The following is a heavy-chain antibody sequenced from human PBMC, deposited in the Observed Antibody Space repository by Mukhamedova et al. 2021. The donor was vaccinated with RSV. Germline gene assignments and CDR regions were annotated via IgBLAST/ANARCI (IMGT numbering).Heavy chain of an antibody. V-gene: IGHV6-1*01. D-gene: IGHD4-23*01. Sequence: EWLGRTYYRSKWHYDYAVSVKSRITINPDTSKNQFSVQLNSVTPEDTAVYFCARDGQTQGHFDYWGQGTLVTVSS. J-gene: IGHJ4*02. CDR3: ARDGQTQGHFDY. CDR2: TYYRSKWHY.